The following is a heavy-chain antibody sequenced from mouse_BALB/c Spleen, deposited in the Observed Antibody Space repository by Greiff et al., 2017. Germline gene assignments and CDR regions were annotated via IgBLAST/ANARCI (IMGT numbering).Heavy chain of an antibody. CDR3: ARMGPFAY. Sequence: DVQLQESGPGLVKPSQSLSLTCSVTGYSITSGYYWNWIRQFPGNKLEWMGYISYDGSNNYNPSLKNRISITRDTSKNQFFLKLNSVTTEDTATYYCARMGPFAYWGQGTLVTVSA. CDR1: GYSITSGYY. CDR2: ISYDGSN. V-gene: IGHV3-6*02. J-gene: IGHJ3*01.